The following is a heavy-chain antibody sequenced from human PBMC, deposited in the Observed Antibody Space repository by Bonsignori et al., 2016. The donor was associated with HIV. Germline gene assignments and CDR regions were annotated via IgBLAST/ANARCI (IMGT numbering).Heavy chain of an antibody. CDR1: GDSISGYY. CDR3: ARYNSADDAFDI. J-gene: IGHJ3*02. CDR2: IYHSGNT. Sequence: QVQLQESGPGLVKPSETLSLNCTVSGDSISGYYWSWIRQPPGKGLEWIGYIYHSGNTRYNPSLKSRVTISVDTSKKQFSLTVKSVTTADTAMFYCARYNSADDAFDIWGQGDNGHRLY. V-gene: IGHV4-59*01. D-gene: IGHD1-1*01.